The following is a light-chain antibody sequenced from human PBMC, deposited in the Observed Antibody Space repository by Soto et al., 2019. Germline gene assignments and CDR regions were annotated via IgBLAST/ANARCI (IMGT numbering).Light chain of an antibody. Sequence: QSVLTQPPSASGSPGQSVTISCTGTSSDVGDYNYVSWYQQHPGKAPKLMIYEVSKRPSGVPDRFSGSKSGNTASLTVSGLQAEAEADYYCSSYAGSLYVFGTGTKLTVL. J-gene: IGLJ1*01. V-gene: IGLV2-8*01. CDR1: SSDVGDYNY. CDR2: EVS. CDR3: SSYAGSLYV.